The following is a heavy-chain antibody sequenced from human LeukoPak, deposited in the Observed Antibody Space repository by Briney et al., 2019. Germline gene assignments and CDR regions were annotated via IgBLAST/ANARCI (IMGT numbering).Heavy chain of an antibody. CDR3: AKGQLGIQSSKWFDP. CDR1: GFTVSNYT. Sequence: PGGSLRPSCAASGFTVSNYTINWVRQPPGKGLEWVSSISRRSTYIYYADSVKGRFTISKDNAKNSLYLQMDSLRAEDTAVYYCAKGQLGIQSSKWFDPWGQGTLVTVSS. D-gene: IGHD3-16*01. V-gene: IGHV3-21*01. J-gene: IGHJ5*02. CDR2: ISRRSTYI.